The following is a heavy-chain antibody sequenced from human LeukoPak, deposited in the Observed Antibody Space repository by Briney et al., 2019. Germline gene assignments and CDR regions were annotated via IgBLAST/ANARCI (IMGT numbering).Heavy chain of an antibody. V-gene: IGHV4-61*01. J-gene: IGHJ5*02. CDR1: GYSISSGYY. D-gene: IGHD5-18*01. Sequence: SETLSLTCTVSGYSISSGYYWGWIRQPPGKGLEWIGYIYYSGSTNYNPSLKSRVTISVDTSKNQFSLKLSSVTAADTAVYYCARAGYLRWFDPWGQGTLVTVSS. CDR2: IYYSGST. CDR3: ARAGYLRWFDP.